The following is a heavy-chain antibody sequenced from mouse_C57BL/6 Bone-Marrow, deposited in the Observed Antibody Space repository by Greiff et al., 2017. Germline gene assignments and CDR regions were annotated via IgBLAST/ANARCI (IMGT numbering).Heavy chain of an antibody. CDR3: ASPSLTPFDY. D-gene: IGHD4-1*01. J-gene: IGHJ2*01. CDR2: IHPNSGST. CDR1: GYTFTSYW. Sequence: VQLQQPGAELVKPGASVKLSCKASGYTFTSYWMHWVKQRPGPGLEWIGMIHPNSGSTNYNEKFKSKATLTVDKSSSTAYMQLSSLTSEDSAVYYCASPSLTPFDYWGQGTTLTVSS. V-gene: IGHV1-64*01.